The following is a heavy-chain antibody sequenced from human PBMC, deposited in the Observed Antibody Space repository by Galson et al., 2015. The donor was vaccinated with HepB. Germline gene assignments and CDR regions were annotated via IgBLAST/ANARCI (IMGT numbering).Heavy chain of an antibody. D-gene: IGHD2-15*01. V-gene: IGHV5-10-1*01. Sequence: QSGAEVKKPGESLRISCKGSGYSFTSYWISWVRQMPGKSLEWMGRIDPSDSYTNYSPSFQGHVTISADKSISTAYLQWSSLKASDTAMYYCARYCSGGSCYGYYYYGMDVWGQGTTVTVSS. CDR3: ARYCSGGSCYGYYYYGMDV. CDR1: GYSFTSYW. J-gene: IGHJ6*02. CDR2: IDPSDSYT.